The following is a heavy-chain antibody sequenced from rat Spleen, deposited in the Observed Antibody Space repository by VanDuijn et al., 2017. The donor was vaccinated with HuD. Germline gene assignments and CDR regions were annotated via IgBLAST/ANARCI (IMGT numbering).Heavy chain of an antibody. Sequence: QVHLKESGPGLVQSSQTLSLTCTVSGFSLTSDGVSWVRQPPGKVLEWIEAVSSGGNTYYDSTLKSRLSISRDTSKSQVFLKIYSLQTEDTAIYFCTREGHTMDRATYWFAYWGQGTLVTVSS. V-gene: IGHV2S12*01. D-gene: IGHD1-9*01. CDR3: TREGHTMDRATYWFAY. CDR1: GFSLTSDG. J-gene: IGHJ3*01. CDR2: VSSGGNT.